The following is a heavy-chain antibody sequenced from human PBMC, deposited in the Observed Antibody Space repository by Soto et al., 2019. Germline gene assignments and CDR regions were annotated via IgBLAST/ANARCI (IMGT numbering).Heavy chain of an antibody. CDR2: ISPFNGHT. D-gene: IGHD1-7*01. J-gene: IGHJ5*02. V-gene: IGHV1-18*01. CDR1: GYTFINFG. CDR3: AREPPQATASLNYFDA. Sequence: QVQLVQSGTEVKKPGASVKVSCKTSGYTFINFGIGWVRQAPGQGLEWMGWISPFNGHTHYAQKFQGRVSLTTDTSTSTAFLELRSLTYVHTAVYYWAREPPQATASLNYFDAWGQGTLVTVTS.